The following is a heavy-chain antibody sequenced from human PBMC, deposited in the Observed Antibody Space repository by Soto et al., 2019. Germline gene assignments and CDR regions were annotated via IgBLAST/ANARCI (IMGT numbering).Heavy chain of an antibody. CDR1: GGTFNSYA. J-gene: IGHJ3*02. V-gene: IGHV1-69*13. CDR2: IIPIFGTA. CDR3: AGAPYYYDSSGDWSAFDI. D-gene: IGHD3-22*01. Sequence: GASVKVSCKASGGTFNSYAIRWVRQAPGQGLEWMGGIIPIFGTANYAQKFQGRVTITADESTSTAYMELSSLRSEDTAVYYCAGAPYYYDSSGDWSAFDIWGQGTMVTVSS.